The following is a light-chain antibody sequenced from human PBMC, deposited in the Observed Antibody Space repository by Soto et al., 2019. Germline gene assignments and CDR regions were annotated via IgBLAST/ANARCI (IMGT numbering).Light chain of an antibody. CDR1: QSVSSNY. CDR3: QQYGSSPIT. Sequence: EIVLTQSPGTLSLSPGERATLSFRASQSVSSNYLAWYQKRPGRAPRLLIYGASSRDTGIPDRSSGSGSGTDFTLTISRLEPEDFAVYYCQQYGSSPITFGQGTRLEIK. J-gene: IGKJ5*01. V-gene: IGKV3-20*01. CDR2: GAS.